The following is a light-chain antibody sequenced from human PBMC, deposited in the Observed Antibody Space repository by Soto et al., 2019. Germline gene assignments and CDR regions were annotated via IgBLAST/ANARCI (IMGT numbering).Light chain of an antibody. V-gene: IGKV3-11*01. CDR3: QQRSNWPPGWT. Sequence: EIVLTQSPGTLSLSPGERATLSCRASQSVSSYLAWYQQKPGRAPRLLIYDASNRATGIPARFSGSGSGTDFTLTISSLEPEDFAVYYCQQRSNWPPGWTFGQGTKVDNK. CDR2: DAS. J-gene: IGKJ1*01. CDR1: QSVSSY.